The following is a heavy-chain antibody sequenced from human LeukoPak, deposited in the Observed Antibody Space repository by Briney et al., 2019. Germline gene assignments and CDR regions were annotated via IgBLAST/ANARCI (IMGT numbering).Heavy chain of an antibody. CDR1: GFTFSSFW. Sequence: GGSLRLSCAASGFTFSSFWMTWVRQAPGKGLEWVANINQDGSEKYYVDSVKGRFTISRDNAKNSVYLPMNSLRAEDTAVYYCARDGGVSGYDLLDYWGQGTLVTVSS. D-gene: IGHD5-12*01. CDR3: ARDGGVSGYDLLDY. J-gene: IGHJ4*02. V-gene: IGHV3-7*01. CDR2: INQDGSEK.